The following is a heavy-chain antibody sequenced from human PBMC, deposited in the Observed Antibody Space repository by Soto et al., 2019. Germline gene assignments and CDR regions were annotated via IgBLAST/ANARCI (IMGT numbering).Heavy chain of an antibody. Sequence: PSETLSLTCTVSGGSISSYYWSWIRQPPGKGLEWIGYIYYSGSTNYNPSLKSRVTISVDTSKNQFSLKLSSVTAADTAVYYCARDSSYSSSWYGMDVWGQGTKVTVSS. CDR3: ARDSSYSSSWYGMDV. CDR1: GGSISSYY. J-gene: IGHJ6*02. D-gene: IGHD6-13*01. V-gene: IGHV4-59*12. CDR2: IYYSGST.